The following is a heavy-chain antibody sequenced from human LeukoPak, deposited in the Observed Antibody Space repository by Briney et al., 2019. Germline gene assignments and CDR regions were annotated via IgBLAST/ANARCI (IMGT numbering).Heavy chain of an antibody. CDR3: ARVYYKYMVPYSGSYDYYYYYYMDV. V-gene: IGHV3-30*04. CDR2: ISYDGSNK. Sequence: GRSLRLSCAASGFTFSSYAMHWVRQAPGKGLEWVAAISYDGSNKYSADSVKGRFTISRDNSKNTLYLQMNSLRAEDTAVYYCARVYYKYMVPYSGSYDYYYYYYMDVWGKGTTVTVSS. CDR1: GFTFSSYA. D-gene: IGHD1-26*01. J-gene: IGHJ6*03.